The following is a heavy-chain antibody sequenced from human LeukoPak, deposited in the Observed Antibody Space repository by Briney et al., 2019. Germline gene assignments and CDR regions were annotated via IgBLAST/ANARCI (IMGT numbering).Heavy chain of an antibody. CDR2: IYSTGSP. CDR1: GGSISSYS. V-gene: IGHV4-4*07. D-gene: IGHD1-26*01. Sequence: SETVSLTCTVSGGSISSYSWSWVRQPAGKGLEWIGRIYSTGSPNYNPSLKSRVTMSLDTSKNQFSLKLSSVTAADTAVYYCARGSGYSAGSGSFDYWGQGTLVTVSS. J-gene: IGHJ4*02. CDR3: ARGSGYSAGSGSFDY.